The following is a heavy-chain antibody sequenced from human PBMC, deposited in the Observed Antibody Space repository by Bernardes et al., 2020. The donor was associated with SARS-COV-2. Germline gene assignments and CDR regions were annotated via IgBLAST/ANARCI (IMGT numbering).Heavy chain of an antibody. Sequence: GGSLRLSCAASGFTFSSYAMHWVRQAPGKGLEWVAVISYDGSNKYYADSVKGRFTISRDNSKNTLYLQMNSLRAEDTAVYYCARRGTTPRGYFDYWGQGTLVTVSS. V-gene: IGHV3-30*01. D-gene: IGHD4-17*01. J-gene: IGHJ4*02. CDR2: ISYDGSNK. CDR3: ARRGTTPRGYFDY. CDR1: GFTFSSYA.